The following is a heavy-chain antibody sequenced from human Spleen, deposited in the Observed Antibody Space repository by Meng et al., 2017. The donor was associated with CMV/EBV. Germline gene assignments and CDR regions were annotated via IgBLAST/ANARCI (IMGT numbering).Heavy chain of an antibody. CDR3: AGLIVGNGGRGH. Sequence: VSGGSVSSGHYHWNWIRQPPGKGLEWIGQTVYGGSLKYNPSLESRLSISIDTSKNQFSLNLNSVTAADTAVYYCAGLIVGNGGRGHWGQGTLVTVSS. CDR1: GGSVSSGHYH. CDR2: TVYGGSL. J-gene: IGHJ4*02. D-gene: IGHD2/OR15-2a*01. V-gene: IGHV4-61*01.